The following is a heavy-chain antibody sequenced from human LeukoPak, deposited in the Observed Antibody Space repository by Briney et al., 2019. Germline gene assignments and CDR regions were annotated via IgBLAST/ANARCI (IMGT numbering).Heavy chain of an antibody. Sequence: PSETLSLTCTVLGGSISSSSHYWGWIRQPPGEGLEWIGSIYFSGSTYYSPSLKSRVTISVDTSKNQFSLKLSSVTAADTAVHYCARGSPFFPFDYWGQGTLVTVSS. CDR2: IYFSGST. CDR1: GGSISSSSHY. J-gene: IGHJ4*02. CDR3: ARGSPFFPFDY. D-gene: IGHD3-10*01. V-gene: IGHV4-39*07.